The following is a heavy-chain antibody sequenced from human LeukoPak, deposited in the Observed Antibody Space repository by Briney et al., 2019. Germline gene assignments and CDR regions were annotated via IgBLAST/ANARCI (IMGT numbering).Heavy chain of an antibody. V-gene: IGHV4-59*01. D-gene: IGHD6-13*01. J-gene: IGHJ3*02. CDR3: ARAQEYSSSWYPNRGAFDI. CDR1: GGSISSYY. Sequence: SETLSLTCTVSGGSISSYYWSWIRQPPGKGLEWIGYIYYSGSTNYNPSLKSRVTISVDTSKNQFSLKLSSVTAADTAVYYCARAQEYSSSWYPNRGAFDIWGQGTMVTVSS. CDR2: IYYSGST.